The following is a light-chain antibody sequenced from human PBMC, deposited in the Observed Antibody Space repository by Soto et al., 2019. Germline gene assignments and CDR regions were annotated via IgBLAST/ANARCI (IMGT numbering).Light chain of an antibody. CDR1: SSDIGGYNY. J-gene: IGLJ3*02. Sequence: QSALTQPASVSGSPGHSIAISCTGTSSDIGGYNYVSWYQQHPGKAPKLMIYEVSNRPSGVSNRFSGSKSGNTASLTISGLQAEDEAYYYCSSYTTSSTLVFGGGTQLTVL. CDR2: EVS. V-gene: IGLV2-14*01. CDR3: SSYTTSSTLV.